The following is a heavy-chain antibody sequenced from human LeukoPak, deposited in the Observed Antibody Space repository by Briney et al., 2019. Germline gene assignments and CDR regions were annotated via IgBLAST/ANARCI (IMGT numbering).Heavy chain of an antibody. Sequence: GGSLRLSCAASGFTFSSYSMNWVRQAPGKGLEWVANIKQDGSEKYYVDSVKGRFIISRDNARNSLYLQMNSLRVEDTAVYYCEGGVTWGQGTLVTVSS. J-gene: IGHJ4*02. CDR1: GFTFSSYS. CDR3: EGGVT. D-gene: IGHD5-18*01. V-gene: IGHV3-7*04. CDR2: IKQDGSEK.